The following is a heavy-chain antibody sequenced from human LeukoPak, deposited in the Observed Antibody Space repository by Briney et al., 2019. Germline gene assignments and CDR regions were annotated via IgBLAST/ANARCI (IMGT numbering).Heavy chain of an antibody. D-gene: IGHD5-12*01. CDR3: ARGTRWLQPYYFDY. CDR2: INHSGST. CDR1: GGSISGYY. V-gene: IGHV4-34*01. Sequence: PSETLSLTCTVSGGSISGYYWSWIRQPPGKGLEWIGEINHSGSTNYNPSLKSRVTISVDTSKNQFSLKLSSVTAADTAVYYCARGTRWLQPYYFDYWGQGTLVTVSS. J-gene: IGHJ4*02.